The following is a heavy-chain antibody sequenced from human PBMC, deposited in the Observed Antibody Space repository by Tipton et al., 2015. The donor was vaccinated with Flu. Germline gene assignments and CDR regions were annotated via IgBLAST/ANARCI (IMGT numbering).Heavy chain of an antibody. CDR1: GDSISSKL. CDR2: MYYSGSA. CDR3: ARGQWLAGKSFDY. V-gene: IGHV4-59*01. J-gene: IGHJ4*02. D-gene: IGHD6-19*01. Sequence: GLVKPSETLYLICTVSGDSISSKLWNWIRQPPGQGLEWIGYMYYSGSAYYNPSLKSRVTTSVDTYKNQFSLKLSSVTAADPAVYYCARGQWLAGKSFDYWGPGTLVIVSS.